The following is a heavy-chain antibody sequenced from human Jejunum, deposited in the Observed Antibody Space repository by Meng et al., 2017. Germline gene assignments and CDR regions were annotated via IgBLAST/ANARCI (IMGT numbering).Heavy chain of an antibody. D-gene: IGHD5-24*01. V-gene: IGHV4-39*07. CDR1: GGFISSSSYY. Sequence: GSLRLSCAVSGGFISSSSYYWGWIGQPPGKGLQWIGTLYYSGCTYYNPSLKSRVTISVDTSKNQFSLHLSSVTAADTAVYYCARDRDYNGMDVWGQGTTVTVSS. CDR2: LYYSGCT. J-gene: IGHJ6*02. CDR3: ARDRDYNGMDV.